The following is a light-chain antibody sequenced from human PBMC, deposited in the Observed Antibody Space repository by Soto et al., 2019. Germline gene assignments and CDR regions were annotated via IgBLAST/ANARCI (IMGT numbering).Light chain of an antibody. J-gene: IGKJ4*01. CDR1: QGISSH. Sequence: AIRMTQSPSSFSASTGDRVTITCRASQGISSHFAWYQVKPGKAPMLVIYTASYLESGVPSRFSGSGSGTDFTPTISSLQSEDFAVYYCQQYFSYPLTLGGGTKVEIK. V-gene: IGKV1-8*01. CDR2: TAS. CDR3: QQYFSYPLT.